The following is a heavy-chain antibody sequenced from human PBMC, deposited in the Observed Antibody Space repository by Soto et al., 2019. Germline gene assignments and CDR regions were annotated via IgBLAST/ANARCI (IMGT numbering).Heavy chain of an antibody. CDR2: ISGSGGST. CDR3: AKQAGYYYDSSGYYRFDP. CDR1: GFTFSSYA. J-gene: IGHJ5*02. D-gene: IGHD3-22*01. V-gene: IGHV3-23*01. Sequence: VGSLRLSGAASGFTFSSYAMSWVRQAPGKGLEWVSAISGSGGSTYYADSVKGRFTISRDNSKNTLYLQMNSLRAEDTAVYYCAKQAGYYYDSSGYYRFDPWGQGTLVTVSS.